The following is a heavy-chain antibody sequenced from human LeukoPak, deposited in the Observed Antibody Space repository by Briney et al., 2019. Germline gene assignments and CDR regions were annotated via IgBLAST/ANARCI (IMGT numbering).Heavy chain of an antibody. V-gene: IGHV3-21*01. CDR1: GFTFSSYS. CDR3: AREREYSGYDFGDY. CDR2: ISSSSSYI. J-gene: IGHJ4*02. Sequence: TGGSLRLSCAASGFTFSSYSMNWVRQAPGKGLEWVSSISSSSSYIYYADSVKGRFTISRDNAKNSLYLQMNSLRAEDTAVYYCAREREYSGYDFGDYWGQGTLVTVSS. D-gene: IGHD5-12*01.